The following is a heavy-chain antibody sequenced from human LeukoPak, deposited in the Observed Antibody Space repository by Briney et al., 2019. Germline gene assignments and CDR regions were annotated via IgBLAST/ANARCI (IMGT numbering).Heavy chain of an antibody. D-gene: IGHD6-19*01. CDR3: ARGEGSGWYFDY. V-gene: IGHV3-21*01. CDR1: GFTFTTYS. Sequence: GGSLRLSCEASGFTFTTYSMTWVRQAPGKGLEWVSIISSGSSAIFSADALKGRFTISRDDAKNLLYLDMNSLRAEDTAVYYCARGEGSGWYFDYWGQGTLVTVSS. J-gene: IGHJ4*02. CDR2: ISSGSSAI.